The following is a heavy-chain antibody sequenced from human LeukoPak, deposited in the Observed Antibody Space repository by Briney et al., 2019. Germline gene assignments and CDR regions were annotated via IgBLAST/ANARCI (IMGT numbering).Heavy chain of an antibody. D-gene: IGHD6-19*01. Sequence: GGSLRLSCEASGFTFSSYEMNWVRQALGKGLEWISYISTSGGTMYADSVKGRFTISRDNAKNSLYLQMNSLRAEDTAVYYCARHNGWYDYWGQGTLVTVSS. J-gene: IGHJ4*02. CDR3: ARHNGWYDY. V-gene: IGHV3-48*03. CDR2: ISTSGGT. CDR1: GFTFSSYE.